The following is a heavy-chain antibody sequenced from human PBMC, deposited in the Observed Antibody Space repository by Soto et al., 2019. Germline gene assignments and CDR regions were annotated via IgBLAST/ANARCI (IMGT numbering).Heavy chain of an antibody. CDR1: GGSISRSPYS. Sequence: QLHLQESGPGLVKPSETLSLSCIVSGGSISRSPYSWAWLRQPPGQGLEWIGTIFYSGNIYYSASLQSRVSISVDTSKKQFSLKVRSVTAADTAVYYCARHAAARRADVVAFQVWGQGTPVTVSS. D-gene: IGHD5-18*01. V-gene: IGHV4-39*01. CDR3: ARHAAARRADVVAFQV. CDR2: IFYSGNI. J-gene: IGHJ3*01.